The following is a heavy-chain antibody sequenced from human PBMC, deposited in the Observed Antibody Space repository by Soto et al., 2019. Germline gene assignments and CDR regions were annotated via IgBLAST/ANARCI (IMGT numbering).Heavy chain of an antibody. J-gene: IGHJ4*02. CDR3: ARSNLKDDYGDYPRDY. CDR1: GFTFTNYG. Sequence: QVQLVESGGGVVQPGRSLSLSCAASGFTFTNYGMHWVRQAPGKGLEWVAIVWWNGVYKYYADSVKGRFTISRDDSKNTVYLQMNSLRAEDTAVYYCARSNLKDDYGDYPRDYWGQGTLVTVSS. D-gene: IGHD4-17*01. CDR2: VWWNGVYK. V-gene: IGHV3-33*01.